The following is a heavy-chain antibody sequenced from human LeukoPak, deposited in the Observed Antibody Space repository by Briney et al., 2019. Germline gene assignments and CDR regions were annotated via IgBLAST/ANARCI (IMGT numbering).Heavy chain of an antibody. D-gene: IGHD2-15*01. CDR3: ARGYCSGGGCYSDY. CDR2: IYHSGST. Sequence: PSETLSLTCTVSGYSISSGYYWGWIRQPPGKGLEWIGSIYHSGSTYYNPSLKSRVTISVDTSKNQFSLKLSSVTAADTAVYYCARGYCSGGGCYSDYWGQGTLVTVSS. CDR1: GYSISSGYY. V-gene: IGHV4-38-2*02. J-gene: IGHJ4*02.